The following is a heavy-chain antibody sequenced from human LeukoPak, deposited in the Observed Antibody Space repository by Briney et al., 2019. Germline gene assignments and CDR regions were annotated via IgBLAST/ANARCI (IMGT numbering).Heavy chain of an antibody. CDR1: GFTFSSYA. CDR3: AKVKAGVIALAG. D-gene: IGHD3-10*01. J-gene: IGHJ4*02. Sequence: SGGSLRLSCAASGFTFSSYAMSWVRQAPGKGLEWVSAISGSGGSTYYADSVKGRFTISRDNSKNTLYLQMNSLRAEDTAVYYCAKVKAGVIALAGWGQGTLVTVSS. CDR2: ISGSGGST. V-gene: IGHV3-23*01.